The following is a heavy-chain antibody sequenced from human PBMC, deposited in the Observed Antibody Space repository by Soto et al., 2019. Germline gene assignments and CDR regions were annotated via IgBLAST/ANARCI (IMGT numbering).Heavy chain of an antibody. Sequence: QVQLVQSGAEVKKPGSSVKVSCKASGGTFSSYAITWVRQAPGQGLEWMGGIIPIFGTANSAQKFQGRVTITADESTRTASMELSSLRSEDTAVYYCARDRGPSSGYYPYWFDPWGQGTLVTVSS. CDR2: IIPIFGTA. CDR3: ARDRGPSSGYYPYWFDP. V-gene: IGHV1-69*12. D-gene: IGHD3-22*01. J-gene: IGHJ5*02. CDR1: GGTFSSYA.